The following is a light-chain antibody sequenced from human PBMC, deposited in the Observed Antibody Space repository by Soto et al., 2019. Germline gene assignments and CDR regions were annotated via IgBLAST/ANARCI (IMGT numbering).Light chain of an antibody. Sequence: DIQMTQSPSSLSASVGDRVTITCRASQTVSNYLNWYQHKPGKAPKLLIYGASNLQSGGPSRFSGSGSGTDFTLTISSLQQEDFATYYCQQAYSSFFSFGRGTNVHI. CDR3: QQAYSSFFS. CDR2: GAS. CDR1: QTVSNY. J-gene: IGKJ3*01. V-gene: IGKV1-39*01.